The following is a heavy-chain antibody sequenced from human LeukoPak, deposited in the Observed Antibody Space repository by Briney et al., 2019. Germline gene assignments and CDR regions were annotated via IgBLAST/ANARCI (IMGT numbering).Heavy chain of an antibody. V-gene: IGHV1-8*01. J-gene: IGHJ4*02. CDR2: MNPNSGNT. D-gene: IGHD2-15*01. CDR3: ARRQGRCSDGSCYYPDY. Sequence: ASVKVSCKASGYTFSSYDINWVRQATGQGLEWMGWMNPNSGNTGYAQKFQGRVTMTRNSSITTAYMELSSLRSEDTAVYYCARRQGRCSDGSCYYPDYWGQGTLVTVSS. CDR1: GYTFSSYD.